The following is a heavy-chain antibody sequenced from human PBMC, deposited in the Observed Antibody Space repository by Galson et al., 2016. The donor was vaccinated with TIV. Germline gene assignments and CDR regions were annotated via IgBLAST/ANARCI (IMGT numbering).Heavy chain of an antibody. J-gene: IGHJ4*02. CDR3: ARDRGPGTYCGGDCYPDY. CDR1: GYTFRESG. Sequence: SVKVSCKASGYTFRESGIGWVRQAPGQGPEWMGYISVYNGNTKYAQKLQGRVTMTTDTSTNTAYMEVWSLRPDDTAVYYCARDRGPGTYCGGDCYPDYWGQGTLVTVSS. D-gene: IGHD2-21*02. CDR2: ISVYNGNT. V-gene: IGHV1-18*01.